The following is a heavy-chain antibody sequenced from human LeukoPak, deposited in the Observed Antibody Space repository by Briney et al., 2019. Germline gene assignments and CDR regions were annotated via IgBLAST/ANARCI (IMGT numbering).Heavy chain of an antibody. CDR3: ARDLGSGSPWDFGY. D-gene: IGHD3-10*01. V-gene: IGHV3-21*01. J-gene: IGHJ4*02. CDR1: GLTFSSYS. CDR2: IISSSSYI. Sequence: PGGFLRFSFAASGLTFSSYSMNWFRQAPWMGLEWLSSIISSSSYIYYANSVTGRFTISRDNARNSLYLQMSSLRAEDTAVYYCARDLGSGSPWDFGYWGEGTLVTVSS.